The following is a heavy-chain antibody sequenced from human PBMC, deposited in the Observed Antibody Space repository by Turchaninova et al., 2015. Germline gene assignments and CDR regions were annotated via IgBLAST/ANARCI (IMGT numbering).Heavy chain of an antibody. CDR2: INHSKST. CDR3: ARKDGYSGXEYFXX. D-gene: IGHD5-24*01. Sequence: QVQLQQWGAGVLRPSETLSLTCAVYGGSFSGYYWSWIRQPPGKGLEWVGEINHSKSTNYNPSLTSRVSIXXYPSXNQFSXXLNXVXAADTAVXXXARKDGYSGXEYFXXWGRGTLVTXSS. CDR1: GGSFSGYY. V-gene: IGHV4-34*01. J-gene: IGHJ1*01.